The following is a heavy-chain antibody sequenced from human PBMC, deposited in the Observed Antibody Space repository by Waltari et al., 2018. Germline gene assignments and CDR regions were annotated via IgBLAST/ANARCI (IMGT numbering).Heavy chain of an antibody. Sequence: QLQLQESGPGLVKPSETLSLTCTVSGGSISSSSYYWGWIRQPPGKGLEWIGSIYYSGSTYYNPSLNSRVTISVDTSKNQFSLKLSSVTAADTAVYYCARDSYRIAISYYFDYCGQGTLVTVSS. J-gene: IGHJ4*02. V-gene: IGHV4-39*07. CDR3: ARDSYRIAISYYFDY. CDR2: IYYSGST. CDR1: GGSISSSSYY. D-gene: IGHD2-21*01.